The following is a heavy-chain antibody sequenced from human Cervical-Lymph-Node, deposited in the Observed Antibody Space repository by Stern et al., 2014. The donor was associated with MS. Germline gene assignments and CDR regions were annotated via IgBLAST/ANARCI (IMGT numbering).Heavy chain of an antibody. D-gene: IGHD6-19*01. CDR2: MYDSGST. J-gene: IGHJ4*02. CDR3: ARVRWLARVDY. Sequence: VQLVESGPGLVKPSETLFLTCTVSGGSSSSYYWTWFRQPPGKGLEWIGYMYDSGSTNYNPSLKSRVTISTDMSRNQFSLRLTSVTAADTAVYYCARVRWLARVDYWGQGILVTVSS. V-gene: IGHV4-59*01. CDR1: GGSSSSYY.